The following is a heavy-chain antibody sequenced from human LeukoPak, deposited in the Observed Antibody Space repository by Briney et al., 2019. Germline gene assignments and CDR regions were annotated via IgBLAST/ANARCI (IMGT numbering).Heavy chain of an antibody. Sequence: SETLSLTCAVYGGSFSSYYWSWIRQPPGKGLEWIGYIYDSGSTNYNPSLKSRVAISVDTSKKQFSLKLSSVTAADTAVYYCARDSARLGDYGYYFDYWAREPWSPSPQ. D-gene: IGHD4-17*01. V-gene: IGHV4-59*01. CDR3: ARDSARLGDYGYYFDY. CDR1: GGSFSSYY. CDR2: IYDSGST. J-gene: IGHJ4*02.